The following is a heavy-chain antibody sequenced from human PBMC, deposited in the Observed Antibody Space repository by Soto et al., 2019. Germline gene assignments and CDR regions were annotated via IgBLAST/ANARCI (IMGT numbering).Heavy chain of an antibody. Sequence: SVKVSCKXSGGTFSSYAISWVRQAPGQGLEWMGGIIPIFGTANYAQKFQGRVTITADKSTSTAYMELSSLRSEDTAVYYCARDRPSATTGDPLFDYWGQGTLVTVSS. V-gene: IGHV1-69*06. CDR2: IIPIFGTA. CDR3: ARDRPSATTGDPLFDY. J-gene: IGHJ4*02. CDR1: GGTFSSYA. D-gene: IGHD1-26*01.